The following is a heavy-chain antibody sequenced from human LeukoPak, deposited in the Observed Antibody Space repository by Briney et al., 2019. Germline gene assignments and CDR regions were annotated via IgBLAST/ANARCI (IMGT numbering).Heavy chain of an antibody. CDR2: IYYSGSA. J-gene: IGHJ2*01. CDR1: GGSISSYY. CDR3: GSHRSRSGGSCSYWFFDI. D-gene: IGHD2-15*01. Sequence: SETLSLTCTVSGGSISSYYWSWIRQAPGKGLEWIVYIYYSGSANYNPSLKSRVTISVDTSQNHFSLKLSSVTAPDTAVYFCGSHRSRSGGSCSYWFFDIWGRGTLVTVSS. V-gene: IGHV4-59*01.